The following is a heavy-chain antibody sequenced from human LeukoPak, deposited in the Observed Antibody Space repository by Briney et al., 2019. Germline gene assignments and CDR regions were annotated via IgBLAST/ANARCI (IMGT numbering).Heavy chain of an antibody. CDR1: GGTFSTYT. Sequence: SVKVSCKASGGTFSTYTMIWVRQAPGQGLEWMGRIITTLGIANYAQKFQGRVTITADKSTSTAYMELSSLRSEDTAMYFCAREYPRAFDIGGQGTMVTVSS. D-gene: IGHD2-2*02. J-gene: IGHJ3*02. V-gene: IGHV1-69*04. CDR3: AREYPRAFDI. CDR2: IITTLGIA.